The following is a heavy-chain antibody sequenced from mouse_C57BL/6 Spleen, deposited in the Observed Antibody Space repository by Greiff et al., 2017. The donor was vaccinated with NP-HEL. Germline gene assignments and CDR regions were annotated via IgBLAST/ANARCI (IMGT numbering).Heavy chain of an antibody. V-gene: IGHV5-17*01. Sequence: DVKLVESGGGLVKPGGSLTLSCAASGFTFSVYEMHWVRPAPETGLEWVAYISSGSSSFYYADPVKGRFTISRYNVKNTLFLQMTSLRSEDTAVYYCASPFCYDCAYWGKVTLDTGSA. D-gene: IGHD2-4*01. CDR3: ASPFCYDCAY. CDR1: GFTFSVYE. CDR2: ISSGSSSF. J-gene: IGHJ3*01.